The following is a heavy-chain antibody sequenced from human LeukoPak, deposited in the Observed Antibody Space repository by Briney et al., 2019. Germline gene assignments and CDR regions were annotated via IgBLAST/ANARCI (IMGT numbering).Heavy chain of an antibody. D-gene: IGHD2-2*01. V-gene: IGHV3-11*03. CDR2: ISSSSSYT. Sequence: PGGSLRLSCAASGFTFSDYYMSWIRQAPEKGLEWVSYISSSSSYTNYADSVKGRFTISRDNAKNSLYLQMNSLRAEDTAVYYCARSIVVVPAAEFSWFDPWGQGTLVTVSP. J-gene: IGHJ5*02. CDR1: GFTFSDYY. CDR3: ARSIVVVPAAEFSWFDP.